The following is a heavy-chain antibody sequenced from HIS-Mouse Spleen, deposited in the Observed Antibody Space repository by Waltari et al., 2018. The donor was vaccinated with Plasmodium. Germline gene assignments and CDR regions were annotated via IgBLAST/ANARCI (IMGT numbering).Heavy chain of an antibody. CDR1: GFTFSSYT. Sequence: EVQLVESGGGLVRPGGSLRLSCAASGFTFSSYTLTWLRQAPGKGLEWVSSISSSSSYIYYADSVKGRFTISRDNAKNSLYLQMNSLRAEDTAVYYCARDPPLSITGDLDAFDIWGQGTMVTVSS. J-gene: IGHJ3*02. CDR3: ARDPPLSITGDLDAFDI. V-gene: IGHV3-21*01. CDR2: ISSSSSYI. D-gene: IGHD7-27*01.